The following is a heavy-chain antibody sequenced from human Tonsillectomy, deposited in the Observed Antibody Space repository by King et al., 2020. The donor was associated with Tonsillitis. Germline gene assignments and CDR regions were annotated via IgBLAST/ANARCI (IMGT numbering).Heavy chain of an antibody. CDR3: ASDSRPISGVVITHTHYYYYGMDV. J-gene: IGHJ6*02. V-gene: IGHV1-46*03. CDR2: INPSGGST. Sequence: VQLVESGAEVKKPGASVKVSCKASGYTFTSYYMHWVRQAPGQGLEWMGIINPSGGSTSYAQKFQGRVTMTRDTSTSTVYMELSSLRSEDTAVYYCASDSRPISGVVITHTHYYYYGMDVWGHGTTVTVSS. D-gene: IGHD3-3*02. CDR1: GYTFTSYY.